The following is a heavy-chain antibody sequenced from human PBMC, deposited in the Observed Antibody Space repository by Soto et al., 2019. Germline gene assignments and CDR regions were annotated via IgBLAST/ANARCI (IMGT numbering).Heavy chain of an antibody. D-gene: IGHD5-12*01. V-gene: IGHV1-69*06. J-gene: IGHJ4*02. CDR3: ARGGDGYNQAYKFYFDS. Sequence: KVSCKASGGTFSSYTISWVRQAPGQGLEWMGGIIPMFGTTRYAQKFQGGVTITADKSTNTAYMELSSLRSEDTAVYYCARGGDGYNQAYKFYFDSWGQGTLVTVSS. CDR2: IIPMFGTT. CDR1: GGTFSSYT.